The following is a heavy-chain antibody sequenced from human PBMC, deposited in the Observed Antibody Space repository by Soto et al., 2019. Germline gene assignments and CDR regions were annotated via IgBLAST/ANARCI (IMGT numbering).Heavy chain of an antibody. CDR1: GGTFSSYA. V-gene: IGHV1-69*13. D-gene: IGHD2-2*01. CDR3: ARQLGQLLGPYYYYYYGMDV. CDR2: IIPIFGTA. J-gene: IGHJ6*02. Sequence: VASVKVSCKASGGTFSSYAISWVRQAPGQGLEWMGGIIPIFGTANYAQKFQGRVTITADESTSTAYMELSSLRSEDTAVYYCARQLGQLLGPYYYYYYGMDVWGQGTTVTVSS.